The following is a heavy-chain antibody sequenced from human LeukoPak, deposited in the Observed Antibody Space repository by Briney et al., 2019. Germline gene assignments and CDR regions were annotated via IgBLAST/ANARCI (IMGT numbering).Heavy chain of an antibody. CDR1: GYSISSGYY. CDR2: IYHSGST. Sequence: SETLSLTCAVSGYSISSGYYWGWIRQPPRKGLEWIGSIYHSGSTYYNPSLKSRVTISVDTSKNQFSLKLSSVTAADTAVYYCARQDLYYYYYMDVWGKGTTVTVSS. J-gene: IGHJ6*03. D-gene: IGHD2-15*01. CDR3: ARQDLYYYYYMDV. V-gene: IGHV4-38-2*01.